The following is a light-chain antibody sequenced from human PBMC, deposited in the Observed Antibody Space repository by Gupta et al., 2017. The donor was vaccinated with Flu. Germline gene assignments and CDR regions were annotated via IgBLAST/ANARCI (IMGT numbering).Light chain of an antibody. Sequence: DIQMTQSPSSLSASVGDRVTITCRASQSISRFLIWYQQKPGKPPKLLIYAASTLQSGVPSRFSGSGSGTDFTLTISSLQPEDFATYYCLQSYSTPYSFGQGTKLEIK. J-gene: IGKJ2*03. CDR3: LQSYSTPYS. CDR2: AAS. V-gene: IGKV1-39*01. CDR1: QSISRF.